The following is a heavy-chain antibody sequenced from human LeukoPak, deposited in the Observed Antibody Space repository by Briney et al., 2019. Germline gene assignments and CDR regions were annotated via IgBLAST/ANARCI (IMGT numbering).Heavy chain of an antibody. D-gene: IGHD6-6*01. CDR1: GFTFSIYW. CDR2: IEQDGSEK. CDR3: ARDGTVHSSYFDD. Sequence: PGGALRLSCVASGFTFSIYWMSWVRQAPGKGVEWGTNIEQDGSEKYYVDSVNARFTISRDNAKNSLFLQVNTLRAEDTAVYYCARDGTVHSSYFDDWGPGTLVTASS. V-gene: IGHV3-7*05. J-gene: IGHJ4*02.